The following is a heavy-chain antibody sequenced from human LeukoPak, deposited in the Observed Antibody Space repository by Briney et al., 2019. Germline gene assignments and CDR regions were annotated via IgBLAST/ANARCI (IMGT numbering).Heavy chain of an antibody. CDR1: GFTFSSYW. J-gene: IGHJ4*02. Sequence: GGSLRLSCAASGFTFSSYWMSCVRQAPGKGLEWVANIKQDGSEKYYVDSVKGRFTISRDNAKNSLYLQMNSLRAEDTALYYCARVGGYCGGDCYWYYFDYWGQGTLVTVSS. CDR3: ARVGGYCGGDCYWYYFDY. CDR2: IKQDGSEK. D-gene: IGHD2-21*02. V-gene: IGHV3-7*03.